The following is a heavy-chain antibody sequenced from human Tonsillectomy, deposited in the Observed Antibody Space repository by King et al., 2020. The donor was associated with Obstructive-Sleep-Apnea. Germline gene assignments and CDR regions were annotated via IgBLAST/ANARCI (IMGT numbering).Heavy chain of an antibody. V-gene: IGHV3-23*04. CDR1: GFTFSSYA. D-gene: IGHD3-22*01. Sequence: VQLVESWGGLVQPGGSLRLSCAASGFTFSSYAMSWVRQAPGKGLEWVSSINDSGGSTYYADSVKGRFTISRDNSKHTLYLQMNSLRAEDTAVYYCAKEVYVSSDFTYWYFDLWGRGTLVTVSS. CDR2: INDSGGST. CDR3: AKEVYVSSDFTYWYFDL. J-gene: IGHJ2*01.